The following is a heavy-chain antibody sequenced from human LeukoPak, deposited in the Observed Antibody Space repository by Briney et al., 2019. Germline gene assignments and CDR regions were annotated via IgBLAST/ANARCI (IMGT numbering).Heavy chain of an antibody. J-gene: IGHJ3*02. D-gene: IGHD6-25*01. CDR2: ISPNTGGT. CDR1: AYSLTDHY. Sequence: ASVKGSCKASAYSLTDHYIHWVRQAPGEGLEWMGWISPNTGGTIYAQKFQGRVTMTRDTSIITAYMELTNLRSDDTAFYYCAREVGSGTFDIWGQGTMVTVSS. CDR3: AREVGSGTFDI. V-gene: IGHV1-2*02.